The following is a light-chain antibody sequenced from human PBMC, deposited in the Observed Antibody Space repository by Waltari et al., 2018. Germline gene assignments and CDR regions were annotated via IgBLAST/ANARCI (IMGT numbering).Light chain of an antibody. CDR2: RAS. V-gene: IGKV3-15*01. J-gene: IGKJ5*01. CDR3: QQSYSTPPIT. CDR1: QNVTTY. Sequence: EIVMTQSPATLSVSPGERATPSCRASQNVTTYLAWYQQKPGQAPRPLIHRASIRATDIPGRFSGSGSGTEFTLTISGLQSEDFATYYCQQSYSTPPITFGQGTRLEIK.